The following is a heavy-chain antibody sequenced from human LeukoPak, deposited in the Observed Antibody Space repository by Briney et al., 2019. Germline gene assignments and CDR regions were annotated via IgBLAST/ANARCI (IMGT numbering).Heavy chain of an antibody. CDR2: ISYDGSNK. Sequence: XGSLRLSCAVSGFTFSSYAMHWVRQAPGKGPEWVAVISYDGSNKYYADSVKGRFTISRDNSKNTLNLQMNSLRAEDTAVYYCATEVRGWYWGSDYWGQGALVTVSS. CDR3: ATEVRGWYWGSDY. CDR1: GFTFSSYA. J-gene: IGHJ4*02. D-gene: IGHD6-19*01. V-gene: IGHV3-30*04.